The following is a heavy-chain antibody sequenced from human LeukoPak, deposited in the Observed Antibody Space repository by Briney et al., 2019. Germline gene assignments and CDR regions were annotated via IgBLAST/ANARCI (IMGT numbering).Heavy chain of an antibody. D-gene: IGHD3-22*01. V-gene: IGHV3-23*01. Sequence: GGSLRLSCAVSGITLSNYGMSWVRQAQGKGLEWVAGISDRGSRTNYADSVKGRFTISTDHPKNTLYLQMNSLRAEDTAVYFCAKRGVVIRVILVGFHKEAYYFDSWGQGALVTVSS. CDR2: ISDRGSRT. CDR1: GITLSNYG. CDR3: AKRGVVIRVILVGFHKEAYYFDS. J-gene: IGHJ4*02.